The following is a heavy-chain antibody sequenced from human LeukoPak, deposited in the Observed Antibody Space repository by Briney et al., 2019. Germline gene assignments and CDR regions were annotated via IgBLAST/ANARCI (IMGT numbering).Heavy chain of an antibody. CDR3: AKVGVEEVYPSTPDAFDI. Sequence: GGSLRLSCAASGFTFSSYWMSWVRQAPGKGLEWVANIKQDGSEKYYVDSVKGRFTISRDNAKNSLYLQMNSLRAEDTAVYYCAKVGVEEVYPSTPDAFDIWGQGTMVTVSS. D-gene: IGHD1-26*01. J-gene: IGHJ3*02. CDR1: GFTFSSYW. CDR2: IKQDGSEK. V-gene: IGHV3-7*01.